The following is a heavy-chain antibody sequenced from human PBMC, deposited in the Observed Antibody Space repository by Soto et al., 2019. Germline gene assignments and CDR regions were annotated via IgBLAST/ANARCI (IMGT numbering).Heavy chain of an antibody. CDR1: GFAFSSYA. CDR2: ISASGDRT. Sequence: HPGGSLRLSCAASGFAFSSYAMTWVRQAPGKGLEWVSSISASGDRTHYSDSVRGRLTISRDNSKNTLYLQMNSLRAEDTAVYYCAKAGSFPHYYFDYWGQGTLVTVSS. V-gene: IGHV3-23*01. D-gene: IGHD6-19*01. J-gene: IGHJ4*02. CDR3: AKAGSFPHYYFDY.